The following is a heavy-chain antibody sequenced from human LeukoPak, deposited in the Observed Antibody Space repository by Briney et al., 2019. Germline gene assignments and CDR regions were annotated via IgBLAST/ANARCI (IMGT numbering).Heavy chain of an antibody. V-gene: IGHV3-7*01. CDR2: IKQDGSEK. Sequence: GGSLRLSCAASGFTFSSYWMSWVHQAPGKGLEWVANIKQDGSEKYYVDSVKGRFTISRDNAKNSLYLQMNSLRAEDTAVYYCARAYYYYYMDVWGKGTTVTISS. CDR1: GFTFSSYW. CDR3: ARAYYYYYMDV. J-gene: IGHJ6*03.